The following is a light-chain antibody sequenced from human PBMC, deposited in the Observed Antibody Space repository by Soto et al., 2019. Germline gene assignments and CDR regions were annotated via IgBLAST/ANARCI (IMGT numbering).Light chain of an antibody. CDR3: QQRNNWPPIT. CDR1: QSVRRD. V-gene: IGKV3-11*01. CDR2: DSS. J-gene: IGKJ5*01. Sequence: IVLTQSPATLSLSPGERATLSCRASQSVRRDLAWYQQKPGQAPRLVIYDSSTRATGIPARFSGSGSETDFTLTITSIEPEDFAVYYCQQRNNWPPITFGQGTRLEIK.